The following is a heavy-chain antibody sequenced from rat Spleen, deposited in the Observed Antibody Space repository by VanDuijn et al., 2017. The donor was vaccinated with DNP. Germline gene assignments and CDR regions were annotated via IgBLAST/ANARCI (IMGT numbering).Heavy chain of an antibody. J-gene: IGHJ2*01. V-gene: IGHV5-25*01. CDR2: ISSGGGST. D-gene: IGHD1-12*03. CDR1: GFNFSNYY. CDR3: ARWGYYYFDY. Sequence: EVQLVESGGGLVQPGRSTKLSCTVSGFNFSNYYMAWVRQAPTKGLEWVASISSGGGSTYYRDSVKGRFTVSRDNAKSTLYLQMDSLRSEDTATYYCARWGYYYFDYWGQGVMVTISS.